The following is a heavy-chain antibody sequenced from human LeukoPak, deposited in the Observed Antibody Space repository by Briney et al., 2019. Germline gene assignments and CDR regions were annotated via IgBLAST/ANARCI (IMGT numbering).Heavy chain of an antibody. Sequence: SETLSLTCTVSGGSISSSSYYWGWIRQPPGKGLEWIGSIYYSGSTYYNPSLKSRVTISVDTSKNQFSLKLSSVTAADTAVYYCARRRSLPASSGYYHFDYWGQGTLVTVSS. J-gene: IGHJ4*02. CDR3: ARRRSLPASSGYYHFDY. V-gene: IGHV4-39*07. CDR2: IYYSGST. CDR1: GGSISSSSYY. D-gene: IGHD3-22*01.